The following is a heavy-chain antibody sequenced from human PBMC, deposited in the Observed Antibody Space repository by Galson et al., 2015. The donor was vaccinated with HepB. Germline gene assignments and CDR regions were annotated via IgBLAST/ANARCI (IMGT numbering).Heavy chain of an antibody. Sequence: SLRLSCAASGFTFSSYWVSWVRQAPGKGLEWVAVISYDGSNKYYADSVKGRFTISRDNSKNTLYLQMNSLRAEDTAVYYCARDAYCGGDCYLSRLVFQHWGQGTLVTVSS. CDR2: ISYDGSNK. J-gene: IGHJ1*01. CDR3: ARDAYCGGDCYLSRLVFQH. D-gene: IGHD2-21*01. V-gene: IGHV3-30-3*01. CDR1: GFTFSSYW.